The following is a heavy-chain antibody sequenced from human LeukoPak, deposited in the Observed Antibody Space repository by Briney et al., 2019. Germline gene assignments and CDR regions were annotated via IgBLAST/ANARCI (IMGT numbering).Heavy chain of an antibody. V-gene: IGHV4-30-2*01. CDR2: IYHSGST. D-gene: IGHD6-19*01. J-gene: IGHJ4*02. CDR3: ARDTEGKWLVPLGD. Sequence: SETLSLTCTVSGGSISSGGYYWSWIRQPPGKGLEWIGYIYHSGSTYYNPSLKSRVTISVDRSKNQFSLKLSSVTAADTAVYYCARDTEGKWLVPLGDWGQGTLVTVSS. CDR1: GGSISSGGYY.